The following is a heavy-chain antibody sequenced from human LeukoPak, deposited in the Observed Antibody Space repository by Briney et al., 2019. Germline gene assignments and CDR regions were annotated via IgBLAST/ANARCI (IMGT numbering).Heavy chain of an antibody. J-gene: IGHJ4*02. CDR3: VRVSGVVGATYFDY. CDR1: GFTFGDYA. D-gene: IGHD1-26*01. V-gene: IGHV3-64D*06. Sequence: GRSLRLSCIASGFTFGDYAMDWVGQAPGKGLEYVSGISSNGGSTYHADSVKGRFTISRNNSKNTLYFQMSSLRAEDTAVYYCVRVSGVVGATYFDYWGQGTLVTVSS. CDR2: ISSNGGST.